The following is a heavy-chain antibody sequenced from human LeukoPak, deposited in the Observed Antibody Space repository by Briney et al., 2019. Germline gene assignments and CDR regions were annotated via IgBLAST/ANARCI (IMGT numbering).Heavy chain of an antibody. CDR1: GFTFSSYI. V-gene: IGHV3-48*02. D-gene: IGHD6-19*01. J-gene: IGHJ4*02. CDR3: ARYHSRYRSGDHHPYYFDY. Sequence: GGSLRLSCAASGFTFSSYIMNWVRQAPGKGLEWVSYISSSSSTLYYADSVKGRFTISRDNAKNSLYLQMNSLRDEDTAVYYCARYHSRYRSGDHHPYYFDYWGQGTLVTVSS. CDR2: ISSSSSTL.